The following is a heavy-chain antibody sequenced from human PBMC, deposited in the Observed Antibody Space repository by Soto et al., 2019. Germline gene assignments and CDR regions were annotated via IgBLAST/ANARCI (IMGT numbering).Heavy chain of an antibody. J-gene: IGHJ4*02. Sequence: GGSLRLSCADSGFRFSSYSMSWVRQTPGKGLEWVAAITATGDRTYYADSVTGRFTISRDNSKKTHYLQMTSLRAEDTAMYYCAKDIGRSFGNGYYIDYWGQGTQVTVSS. CDR1: GFRFSSYS. CDR3: AKDIGRSFGNGYYIDY. D-gene: IGHD3-3*01. CDR2: ITATGDRT. V-gene: IGHV3-23*01.